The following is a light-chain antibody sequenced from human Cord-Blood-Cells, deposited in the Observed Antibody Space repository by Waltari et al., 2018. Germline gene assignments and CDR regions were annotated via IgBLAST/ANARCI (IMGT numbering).Light chain of an antibody. CDR2: DVS. CDR3: SSYTSSSTWV. J-gene: IGLJ3*02. Sequence: QSALTQPASVSGSPGQSITISCTGTSSDVGGYYSVSWYQQPPGKAPKRMIYDVSKRPSGVSNRFSGSKSGNTASLTISGLQAEDEADYYCSSYTSSSTWVFGGGTKLTVL. CDR1: SSDVGGYYS. V-gene: IGLV2-14*01.